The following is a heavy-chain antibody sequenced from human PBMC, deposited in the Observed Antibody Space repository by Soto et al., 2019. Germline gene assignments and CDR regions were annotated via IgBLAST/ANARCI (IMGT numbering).Heavy chain of an antibody. CDR3: ARAAYSSSWYADF. D-gene: IGHD6-13*01. Sequence: PGGSLRLSCAASGFTFSRYWMHWVRQSPEKGLVWVSHINTDGSTSNYADSVKGRFTISRDNAKNTLYLQMDGLEGEDTALYYCARAAYSSSWYADFWGQGTLVTVSS. V-gene: IGHV3-74*01. CDR1: GFTFSRYW. CDR2: INTDGSTS. J-gene: IGHJ4*02.